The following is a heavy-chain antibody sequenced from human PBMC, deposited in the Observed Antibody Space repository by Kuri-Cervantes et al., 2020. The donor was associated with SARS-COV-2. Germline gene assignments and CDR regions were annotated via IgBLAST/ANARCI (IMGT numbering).Heavy chain of an antibody. CDR2: IYYSGST. D-gene: IGHD6-19*01. CDR3: ARDRSGSGLSWFDP. CDR1: GGSISSGDYY. J-gene: IGHJ5*02. V-gene: IGHV4-61*08. Sequence: GSLRLSCTVSGGSISSGDYYWSWIRQSPGKGLEWIGYIYYSGSTNYNPSLKSRVTISVDTSKNQFSLKLRSVTAADTAVYYCARDRSGSGLSWFDPWGQGTLVTVSS.